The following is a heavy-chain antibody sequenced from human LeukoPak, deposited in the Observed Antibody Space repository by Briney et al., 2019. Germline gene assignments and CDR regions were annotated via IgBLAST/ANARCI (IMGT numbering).Heavy chain of an antibody. J-gene: IGHJ3*02. D-gene: IGHD3/OR15-3a*01. V-gene: IGHV3-23*01. Sequence: GGSLRLSCEASGFIFNIHAMSWVRQAPGKGLEWVSTIGSGDQTYYADSVKGRFTISRDDSKNTLFLQMSSLRVEDTAVYHCAKDYLKGNGLFDAFDMWGQGTMVTVSS. CDR3: AKDYLKGNGLFDAFDM. CDR1: GFIFNIHA. CDR2: IGSGDQT.